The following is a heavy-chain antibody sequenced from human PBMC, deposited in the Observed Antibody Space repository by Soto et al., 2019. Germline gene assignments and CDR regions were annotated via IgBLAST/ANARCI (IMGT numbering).Heavy chain of an antibody. CDR1: GFTFSSYA. Sequence: GGSLRLSCAASGFTFSSYAMSWVRQAPGKGLEWVSAISGSGGSTYYADSVKGRFTISRDNSKNTLYLQMNSLRAEDTAVYYCAKTAYHNTIFGVPFLDVWGKGTTVTVSS. J-gene: IGHJ6*04. CDR2: ISGSGGST. D-gene: IGHD3-3*01. CDR3: AKTAYHNTIFGVPFLDV. V-gene: IGHV3-23*01.